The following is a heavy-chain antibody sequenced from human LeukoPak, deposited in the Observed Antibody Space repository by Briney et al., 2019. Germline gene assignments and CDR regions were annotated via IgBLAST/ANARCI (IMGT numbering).Heavy chain of an antibody. CDR3: ARDRSQIWFGELDTYGMDV. CDR1: GFTFSSYA. D-gene: IGHD3-10*01. Sequence: PGRSLRLSCAASGFTFSSYAMHWVRQAPGKGLEWVAVISYDGSNKYYADSVKGRFTISRDNSKNTLYVQMNSLRAEDTAVYYCARDRSQIWFGELDTYGMDVWGQGTTVTVSS. V-gene: IGHV3-30*04. CDR2: ISYDGSNK. J-gene: IGHJ6*02.